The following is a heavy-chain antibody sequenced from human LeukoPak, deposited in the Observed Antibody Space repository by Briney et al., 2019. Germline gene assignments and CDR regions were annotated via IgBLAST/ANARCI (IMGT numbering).Heavy chain of an antibody. Sequence: SETLSLTCAVYGGSFSGYYWSWIRQPPGKGLEWIGEINHSGSTNYNPSLKSRVTISVDTSKNQFSLKLSSVTAADTVVYYCARGGGGTIFGVVILAYFDYWGQGTLVTVSS. CDR1: GGSFSGYY. J-gene: IGHJ4*02. CDR2: INHSGST. V-gene: IGHV4-34*01. CDR3: ARGGGGTIFGVVILAYFDY. D-gene: IGHD3-3*01.